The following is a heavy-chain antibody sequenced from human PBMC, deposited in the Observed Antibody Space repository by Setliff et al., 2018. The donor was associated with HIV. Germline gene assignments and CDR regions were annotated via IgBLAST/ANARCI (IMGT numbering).Heavy chain of an antibody. Sequence: GESLKISCKGSGYSFTSYWIGWVRQMPGKGLEWMGIIYPGDSDTRYSPSFQGHVTISADKSISTAYLQWSSLKASDTAMFYCARHGQYGSGNYYNRPFDFWGQGTLVTVSS. D-gene: IGHD3-10*01. J-gene: IGHJ4*01. CDR3: ARHGQYGSGNYYNRPFDF. V-gene: IGHV5-51*01. CDR1: GYSFTSYW. CDR2: IYPGDSDT.